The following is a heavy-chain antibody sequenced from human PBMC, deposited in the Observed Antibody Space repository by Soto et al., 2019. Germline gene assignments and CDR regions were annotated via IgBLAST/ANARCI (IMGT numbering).Heavy chain of an antibody. J-gene: IGHJ6*02. D-gene: IGHD2-2*01. CDR3: ARDIVLVPAATPLRYYYYYGMDV. V-gene: IGHV1-8*01. Sequence: ASLKVSCKASGYTFTSYDINWVRQATGQGLEWMGWMNPNSGNTGYAQKFQGRVTMTRNTSMSTAYMELSSLRSEDTAVYYCARDIVLVPAATPLRYYYYYGMDVWGQGTTVTVSS. CDR2: MNPNSGNT. CDR1: GYTFTSYD.